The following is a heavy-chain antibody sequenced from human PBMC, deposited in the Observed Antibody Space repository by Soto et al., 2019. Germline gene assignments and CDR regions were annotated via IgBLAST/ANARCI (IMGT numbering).Heavy chain of an antibody. CDR3: ARGPSIVVEEAAILFGMDG. Sequence: QVQLVESGGGVVHPGRSLRLSCAASGFTFSTYAMHWVRQAPGKGLEWVAVTSYDGGVKYYADSVEGRFTISKDISKKTLYLQMNSLRADDTAVYYCARGPSIVVEEAAILFGMDGWGQGTTVTVSS. D-gene: IGHD2-21*01. V-gene: IGHV3-30*01. J-gene: IGHJ6*02. CDR1: GFTFSTYA. CDR2: TSYDGGVK.